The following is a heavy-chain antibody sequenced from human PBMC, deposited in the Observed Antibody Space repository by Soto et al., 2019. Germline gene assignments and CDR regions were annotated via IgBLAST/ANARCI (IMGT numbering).Heavy chain of an antibody. Sequence: QITLKESGPTLVRPAQTLTLPCDFSGFSLSTYHMGVAWIRQPPGKALEWLALIYWDDDKRYSPSLKDRLAISKETSSNQVVLTITNIDPGESATYFCAHAGDYDLLTFDHWGPGTLVTVSS. V-gene: IGHV2-5*02. CDR2: IYWDDDK. J-gene: IGHJ4*02. CDR1: GFSLSTYHMG. D-gene: IGHD4-17*01. CDR3: AHAGDYDLLTFDH.